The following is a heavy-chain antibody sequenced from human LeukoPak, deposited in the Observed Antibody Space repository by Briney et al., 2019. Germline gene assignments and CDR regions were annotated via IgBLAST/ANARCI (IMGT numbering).Heavy chain of an antibody. D-gene: IGHD1-1*01. J-gene: IGHJ6*02. CDR2: IYYNGYT. V-gene: IGHV4-59*08. CDR3: ARHDDIGLFQHGMDV. CDR1: GGSISSYF. Sequence: SETLSLTCTVSGGSISSYFWSWIRQPPGKGLEWIGYIYYNGYTIYSPSLESRVTISVDTPKNQFSVRLSSVTAADTAVYYCARHDDIGLFQHGMDVWGQGTTVTVSS.